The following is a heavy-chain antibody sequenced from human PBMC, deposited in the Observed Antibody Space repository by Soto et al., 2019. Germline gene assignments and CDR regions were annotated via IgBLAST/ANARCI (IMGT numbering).Heavy chain of an antibody. V-gene: IGHV3-30*18. CDR3: AKDKVPVVVTAPFDY. CDR1: GFTFSSYG. CDR2: ISYDGSNK. J-gene: IGHJ4*02. D-gene: IGHD2-21*02. Sequence: PGGSLRLSCAASGFTFSSYGMHWVRQAPGKGLEWVAVISYDGSNKYYADSVKGRFTISRDNSKNTLYLQMNSLRAEDTAVYYCAKDKVPVVVTAPFDYWGQGT.